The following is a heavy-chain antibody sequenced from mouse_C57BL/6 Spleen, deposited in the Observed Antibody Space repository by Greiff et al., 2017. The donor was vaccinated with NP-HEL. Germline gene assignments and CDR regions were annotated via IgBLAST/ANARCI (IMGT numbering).Heavy chain of an antibody. J-gene: IGHJ2*01. V-gene: IGHV1-69*01. Sequence: QVQLQQPGAELVMPGASVKLSCKASGYTFTSYWMHWVKQRPGQGLEWIGEIDPSDSYTNYNQKFKGKSTLTVDKSSSTAYMQLSSLTSEDSAVYYCARGAGVRLRPFDYWGQGTTLTVSS. D-gene: IGHD3-2*02. CDR1: GYTFTSYW. CDR3: ARGAGVRLRPFDY. CDR2: IDPSDSYT.